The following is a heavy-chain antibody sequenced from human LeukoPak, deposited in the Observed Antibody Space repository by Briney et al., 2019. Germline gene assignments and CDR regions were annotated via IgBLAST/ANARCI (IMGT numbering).Heavy chain of an antibody. CDR3: AKCRTGCQYNGLDV. J-gene: IGHJ6*02. CDR1: GFAFNSCA. CDR2: ICDSGDTM. D-gene: IGHD2-2*01. V-gene: IGHV3-23*01. Sequence: GASLRLSCAASGFAFNSCAMPWVRQSPGRGLEGVSVICDSGDTMLYADSVKGRFTISRDDSKNTLYLQMSSLKAEDTAVYYCAKCRTGCQYNGLDVWGQGTTVTVSS.